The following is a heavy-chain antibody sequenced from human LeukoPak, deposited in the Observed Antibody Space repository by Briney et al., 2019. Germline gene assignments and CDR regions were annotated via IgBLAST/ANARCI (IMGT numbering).Heavy chain of an antibody. CDR2: IYYSGST. D-gene: IGHD3-10*01. J-gene: IGHJ4*02. CDR1: GGFNSRGSY. Sequence: SETLSLTCTVSGGFNSRGSYWGWIRQPPGKGLEWIGSIYYSGSTYYNPSLKSRVTISIDTSKNQFSLKLSSVTAADTAVYYCARDVVRLRGAPSPFDYWGQGTLVTASS. V-gene: IGHV4-39*07. CDR3: ARDVVRLRGAPSPFDY.